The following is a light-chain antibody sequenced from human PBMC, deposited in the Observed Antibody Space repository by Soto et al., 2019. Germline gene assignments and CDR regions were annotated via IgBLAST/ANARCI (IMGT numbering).Light chain of an antibody. Sequence: DIQMTQSPSSLSASVGDRVNITCQASQDISNYLNWYQQKPGKAPKLLIYDSSNLETGVPSRFSESGSGTDFTFTISSLQPEDIATYYCQQYDNLPLLTFGGGTKVEIK. CDR3: QQYDNLPLLT. CDR1: QDISNY. V-gene: IGKV1-33*01. CDR2: DSS. J-gene: IGKJ4*01.